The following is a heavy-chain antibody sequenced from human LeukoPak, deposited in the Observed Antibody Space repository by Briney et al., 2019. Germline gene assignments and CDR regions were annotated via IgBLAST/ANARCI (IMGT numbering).Heavy chain of an antibody. D-gene: IGHD3-10*01. J-gene: IGHJ4*02. Sequence: PSETLSLTCAVNGGSLSRYFWSWIRQTPGKGLEWMGEINHSGSTNYNPSLNTRVTISIGKSNNKFSLHSSSVPAADPPVYFCARRYFGAGPFDYWGQGTLVTVSS. CDR1: GGSLSRYF. CDR3: ARRYFGAGPFDY. CDR2: INHSGST. V-gene: IGHV4-34*01.